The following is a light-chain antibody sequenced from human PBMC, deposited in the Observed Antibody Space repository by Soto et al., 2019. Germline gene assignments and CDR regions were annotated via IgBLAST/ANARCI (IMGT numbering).Light chain of an antibody. CDR1: SSDVGGYNY. CDR3: CSYTSSSTPWV. V-gene: IGLV2-14*03. CDR2: DVS. J-gene: IGLJ1*01. Sequence: QSALTQPTSVSGSPGQSITISCTGTSSDVGGYNYVSWYQQHPGKAPKLMIHDVSDRPSGVSNRFSASKSGNTASLTISGLQAEDEADYYCCSYTSSSTPWVFGTGTKVTVL.